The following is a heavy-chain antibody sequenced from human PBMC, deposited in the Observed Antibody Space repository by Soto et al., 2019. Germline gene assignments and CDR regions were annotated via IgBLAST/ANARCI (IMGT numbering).Heavy chain of an antibody. CDR3: ATHSSGWYLDY. Sequence: GESLKISCKGSGCSFTSYWVSWVRQMPGKGLEWMGRIDPSDSYTNYSPSFQGHVTISADKSISTAYLQWSSLKASDTAKYYCATHSSGWYLDYWGQGPLVTVSS. CDR1: GCSFTSYW. V-gene: IGHV5-10-1*01. CDR2: IDPSDSYT. D-gene: IGHD6-19*01. J-gene: IGHJ4*02.